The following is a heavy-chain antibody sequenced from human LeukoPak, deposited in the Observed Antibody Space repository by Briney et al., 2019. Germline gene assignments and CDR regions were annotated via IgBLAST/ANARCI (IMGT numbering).Heavy chain of an antibody. CDR2: ISGNGGST. D-gene: IGHD2-2*01. CDR3: AKDLRVIVVTYYMDV. V-gene: IGHV3-23*01. J-gene: IGHJ6*03. CDR1: GFTFNSYA. Sequence: PGGSLRLSCAASGFTFNSYAMTWVRQAPGKGLEWVSSISGNGGSTYYTDPVKGRFTISRDNSKNTLYLQMNSLRAEDTAAYYCAKDLRVIVVTYYMDVWGKGTTVTVSS.